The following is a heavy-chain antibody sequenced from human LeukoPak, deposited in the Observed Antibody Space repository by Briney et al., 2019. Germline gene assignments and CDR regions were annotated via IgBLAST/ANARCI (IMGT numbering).Heavy chain of an antibody. CDR3: ARVYSSGSVDY. CDR2: IYYSGST. Sequence: SETLSLTCTVSGGSISSYYWSWIRQPPGKGLEWIGYIYYSGSTYYNPSLKSRVTISVDTSKNQFSLKLSSVTAADTAVYYCARVYSSGSVDYWGQGTLVTVSS. V-gene: IGHV4-59*01. D-gene: IGHD6-19*01. CDR1: GGSISSYY. J-gene: IGHJ4*02.